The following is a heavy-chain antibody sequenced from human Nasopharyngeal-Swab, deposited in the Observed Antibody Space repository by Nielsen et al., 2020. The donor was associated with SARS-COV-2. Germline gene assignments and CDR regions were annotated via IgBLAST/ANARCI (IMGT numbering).Heavy chain of an antibody. J-gene: IGHJ6*02. D-gene: IGHD3-10*01. V-gene: IGHV1-69*06. Sequence: SVQISCKASGGTFSSYAISWVRQAPGQGLEWMGGIIPIFGTANYAQKFQGRVTITADKSTSTAYMELSSLRSEDTAVYYCARSITMVRGVMYLDVWGQGTTVTVSS. CDR1: GGTFSSYA. CDR2: IIPIFGTA. CDR3: ARSITMVRGVMYLDV.